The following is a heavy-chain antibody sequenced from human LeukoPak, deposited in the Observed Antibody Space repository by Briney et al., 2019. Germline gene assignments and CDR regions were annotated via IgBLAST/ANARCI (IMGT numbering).Heavy chain of an antibody. Sequence: GGSLRLSCAASGSTFSSYAMIWVRQAPGKGLEWVSGISGSGDTYYAASVKGRFTISRDNSKNTLYLQMNSLRGDDTAVYYCEKPHYGSGSYYTDDYWGQGTLVTVSS. D-gene: IGHD3-10*01. CDR3: EKPHYGSGSYYTDDY. J-gene: IGHJ4*02. CDR2: ISGSGDT. V-gene: IGHV3-23*01. CDR1: GSTFSSYA.